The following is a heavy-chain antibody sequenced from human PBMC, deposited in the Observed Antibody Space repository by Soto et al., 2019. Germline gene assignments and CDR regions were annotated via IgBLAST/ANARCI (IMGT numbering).Heavy chain of an antibody. D-gene: IGHD1-26*01. CDR2: INSDGSRT. CDR1: GFTFSTYW. Sequence: EVQLVESGGGLGQPGGSLRLSCAASGFTFSTYWMHWVRQAPGKGLVWVSRINSDGSRTNYADSVKGRFTTFRDNAKNTVYLQLNSLTAEDTAVYYCATVATASYDWFDPWGQGTLVTVSS. J-gene: IGHJ5*02. V-gene: IGHV3-74*01. CDR3: ATVATASYDWFDP.